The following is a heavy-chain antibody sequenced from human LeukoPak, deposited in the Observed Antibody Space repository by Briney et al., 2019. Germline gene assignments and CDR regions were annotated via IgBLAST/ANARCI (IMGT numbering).Heavy chain of an antibody. V-gene: IGHV1-46*01. Sequence: GASVDVSGNASGYTFTSYYMHWVRQAPGQGREWRGVINPSGGSTSYAQKFQGRVTMTRDTSTSTVYMELSSLRSEDTAVYYCARGIGYDILTGHTLDIWGQGTMVTVSS. D-gene: IGHD3-9*01. CDR3: ARGIGYDILTGHTLDI. CDR1: GYTFTSYY. J-gene: IGHJ3*02. CDR2: INPSGGST.